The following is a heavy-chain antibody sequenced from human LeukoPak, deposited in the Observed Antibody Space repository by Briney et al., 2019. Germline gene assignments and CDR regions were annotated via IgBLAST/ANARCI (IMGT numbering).Heavy chain of an antibody. V-gene: IGHV4-39*01. CDR3: ARHILGITFFPNWFDP. J-gene: IGHJ5*02. CDR2: IYYSGST. CDR1: GGSISSSSYY. D-gene: IGHD3-3*01. Sequence: PSETLSLTCTVSGGSISSSSYYWGWIRQPPGKGLEWIGSIYYSGSTYYNPSLKSRITISVDTSKSQFSLKLSSVAAADTAVYYCARHILGITFFPNWFDPWGQGTLVTVSS.